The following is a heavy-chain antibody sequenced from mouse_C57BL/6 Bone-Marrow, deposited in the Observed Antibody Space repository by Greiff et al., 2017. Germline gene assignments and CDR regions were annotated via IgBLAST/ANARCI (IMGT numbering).Heavy chain of an antibody. V-gene: IGHV1-69*01. Sequence: QVQLQQPGAELVMPGASVKLSCKASGYTFTSYWMHWVKQRPGQGLEWIGEIDPSDSYTNYNQKFKGKSTLTVDKSSSTAYMQLRSLTSEDSAVYYCARERITTVVATPFDYWGQGTTLTVSS. CDR1: GYTFTSYW. CDR2: IDPSDSYT. D-gene: IGHD1-1*01. J-gene: IGHJ2*01. CDR3: ARERITTVVATPFDY.